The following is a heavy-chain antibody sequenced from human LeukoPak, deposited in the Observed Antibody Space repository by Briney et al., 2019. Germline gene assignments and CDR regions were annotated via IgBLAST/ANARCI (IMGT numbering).Heavy chain of an antibody. CDR2: LAYDGSIK. CDR3: AGTGNVEDGGYNWFDP. CDR1: GFDFSTSG. Sequence: GGSLRLSCAGSGFDFSTSGLHWVRQAPGKGLEWVALLAYDGSIKYNANSVKGRFTISRDNSKTTLYLQMNSLRAEDTAVYYCAGTGNVEDGGYNWFDPWGQGTLVTVSS. D-gene: IGHD2-8*02. J-gene: IGHJ5*02. V-gene: IGHV3-30-3*01.